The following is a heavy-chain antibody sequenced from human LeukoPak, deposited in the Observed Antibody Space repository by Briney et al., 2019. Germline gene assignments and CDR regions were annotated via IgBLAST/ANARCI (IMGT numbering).Heavy chain of an antibody. J-gene: IGHJ4*02. CDR3: ARPLVGTGYSSSWYFNF. Sequence: GESLKISCKASGYSFIGYWIAWVRQMPGKGLEWMGTIYPGDSDTRYSTSFQGQVTISADKSINTAYLQWSSLTASDTAMYYCARPLVGTGYSSSWYFNFWGQGTLVTVSS. CDR1: GYSFIGYW. D-gene: IGHD6-13*01. V-gene: IGHV5-51*01. CDR2: IYPGDSDT.